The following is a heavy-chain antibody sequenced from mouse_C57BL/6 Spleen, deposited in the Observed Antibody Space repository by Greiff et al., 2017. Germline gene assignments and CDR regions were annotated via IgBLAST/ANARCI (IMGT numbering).Heavy chain of an antibody. CDR1: GYTFTDYN. D-gene: IGHD2-4*01. CDR3: ARKGVYDYDGDRYYFDY. CDR2: INPNNGGT. V-gene: IGHV1-18*01. Sequence: VQLKESGPELVKPGASVKIPCKASGYTFTDYNMDWVKQSHGKSLEWIGDINPNNGGTIYNQKFKGKATLTVDKSSSTAYMELRSLTSEDTAVYYCARKGVYDYDGDRYYFDYWGQGTTLTVSS. J-gene: IGHJ2*01.